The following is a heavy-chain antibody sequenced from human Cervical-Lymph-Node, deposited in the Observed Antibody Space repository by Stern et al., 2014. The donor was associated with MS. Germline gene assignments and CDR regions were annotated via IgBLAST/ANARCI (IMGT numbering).Heavy chain of an antibody. D-gene: IGHD3-16*01. CDR2: INAGNGNT. CDR1: GYTFTSYA. J-gene: IGHJ4*02. CDR3: ERNRVWGGTDY. V-gene: IGHV1-3*01. Sequence: QVQLVQSGAEVKKPGASVKVSCKASGYTFTSYAMHWVRQAPGQRLEWMGCINAGNGNTKYSQKFQGRVTITRDTSASTAYMELSSLRSEDTAVYYCERNRVWGGTDYWGQGTLVTVSS.